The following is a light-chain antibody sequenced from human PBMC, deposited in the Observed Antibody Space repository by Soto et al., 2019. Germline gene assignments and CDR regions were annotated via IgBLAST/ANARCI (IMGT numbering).Light chain of an antibody. CDR2: AAS. J-gene: IGKJ1*01. V-gene: IGKV3-20*01. Sequence: EIVLTHSPGTLSLSPGERATLSCRASQSVTTSFLAWYQQKPGQAPRLLIYAASSRATGIPDRFSGSGSGTDFTLTISRLEPEDFAVYYIQHYGRSPTFGQGTKVEIK. CDR1: QSVTTSF. CDR3: QHYGRSPT.